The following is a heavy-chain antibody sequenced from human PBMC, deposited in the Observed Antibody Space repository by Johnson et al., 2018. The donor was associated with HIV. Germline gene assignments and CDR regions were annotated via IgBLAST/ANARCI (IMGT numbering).Heavy chain of an antibody. CDR3: ARAKNLFWSGYYDAFDI. J-gene: IGHJ3*02. D-gene: IGHD3-3*01. CDR2: ISYDGSNK. V-gene: IGHV3-30*04. CDR1: GFTFSSYA. Sequence: QVQLVESGGGVVQPGRSMRLSCAASGFTFSSYAMHWVRQAPGKGLEWVAVISYDGSNKYYADSVKGRFTISRNNSKHTLYLEMNSLGAEDTAVYYCARAKNLFWSGYYDAFDIWGQGTMVTVSS.